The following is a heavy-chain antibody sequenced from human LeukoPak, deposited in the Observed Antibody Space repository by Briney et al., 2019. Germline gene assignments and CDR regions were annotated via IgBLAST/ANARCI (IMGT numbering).Heavy chain of an antibody. V-gene: IGHV5-51*01. Sequence: GESLKISCKGSGYSFSIYWIAWVRQLPGKGLEWMGIIYPGDSDTRYSPSFQGQVTISVDKSISTAYVQWSSLKASDTAMYYCARAEIAAVRYYMVVWGKGTTVTVSS. D-gene: IGHD6-13*01. CDR1: GYSFSIYW. CDR2: IYPGDSDT. J-gene: IGHJ6*03. CDR3: ARAEIAAVRYYMVV.